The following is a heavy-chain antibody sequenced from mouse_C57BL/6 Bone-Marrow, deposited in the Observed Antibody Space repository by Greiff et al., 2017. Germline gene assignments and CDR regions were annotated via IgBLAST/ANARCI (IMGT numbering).Heavy chain of an antibody. CDR1: GYTFTSYW. J-gene: IGHJ3*01. CDR2: IDPSDSYT. V-gene: IGHV1-50*01. Sequence: VKLQQPGAELVKPGASVKLSCKASGYTFTSYWMQWVKQRPGQGLEWIGEIDPSDSYTNYNQKFKGKATLTVDTSSSTAYMQLSSRTSEDSAVYYCAREDYGNYGFAYWGQGTLVTVSA. CDR3: AREDYGNYGFAY. D-gene: IGHD2-1*01.